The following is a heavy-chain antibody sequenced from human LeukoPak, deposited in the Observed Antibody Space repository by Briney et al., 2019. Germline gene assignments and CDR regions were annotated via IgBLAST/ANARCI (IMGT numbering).Heavy chain of an antibody. CDR3: ARGPDIVVVVAATIDAFDI. CDR2: INHSGST. D-gene: IGHD2-15*01. V-gene: IGHV4-34*01. Sequence: SETLSLTCAVYGGSFSGYYWSWIRQPPGKGLEWIGEINHSGSTNYNPSLKSRVTISVDTSKNQFSLKLSSVTAADTAVYYYARGPDIVVVVAATIDAFDIWGQGTMVTVSS. CDR1: GGSFSGYY. J-gene: IGHJ3*02.